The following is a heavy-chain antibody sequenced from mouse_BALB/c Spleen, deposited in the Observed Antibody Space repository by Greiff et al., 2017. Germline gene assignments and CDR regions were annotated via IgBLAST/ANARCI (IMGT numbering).Heavy chain of an antibody. Sequence: QVQLQHPGAELVRPGASVKLSCKASGYPFTSYWMNWVKQRPGQGLEWIGMIHPSDSDTRLNQKFKDKATLTADKSSSTAYMPLISPTAEDSAVYYCARVGADYYGTSYAWFAYWDQGTLVTVTA. V-gene: IGHV1-74*01. CDR2: IHPSDSDT. CDR1: GYPFTSYW. D-gene: IGHD1-1*01. CDR3: ARVGADYYGTSYAWFAY. J-gene: IGHJ3*01.